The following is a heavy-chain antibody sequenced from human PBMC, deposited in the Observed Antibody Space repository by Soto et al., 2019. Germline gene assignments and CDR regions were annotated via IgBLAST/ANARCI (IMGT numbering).Heavy chain of an antibody. Sequence: PGGSLRLSCAASGFSFVDFAMHWVRQAPGKGLEWVSLISRNGYNTHYADSVKGRFTISRDNSKNSLYLQMNSLRPEDTAFYYCAKDGEPPGYFDPWGLGTLVTVSS. CDR3: AKDGEPPGYFDP. CDR1: GFSFVDFA. V-gene: IGHV3-43D*04. J-gene: IGHJ4*02. D-gene: IGHD1-1*01. CDR2: ISRNGYNT.